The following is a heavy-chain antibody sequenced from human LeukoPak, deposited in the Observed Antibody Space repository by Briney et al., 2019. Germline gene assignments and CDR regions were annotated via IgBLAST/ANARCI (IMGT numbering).Heavy chain of an antibody. Sequence: SETLSLTCTISGGSISSYYWSWIRLPPGKGLEWIGYVDYRGKTNYNPSLKSRVTISIDTSKSLFSLKLNSVTAADTAVYYCARVEVGAANRQWYGMDVWGQGTTVTVS. CDR1: GGSISSYY. D-gene: IGHD2-15*01. CDR2: VDYRGKT. CDR3: ARVEVGAANRQWYGMDV. J-gene: IGHJ6*02. V-gene: IGHV4-59*01.